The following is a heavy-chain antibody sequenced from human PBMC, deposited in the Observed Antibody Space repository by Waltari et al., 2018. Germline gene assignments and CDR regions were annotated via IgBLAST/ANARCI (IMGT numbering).Heavy chain of an antibody. CDR1: GGPIDSGSYY. Sequence: QVQLQESGPGLVKPSQTLSLTCTVPGGPIDSGSYYWSWIRQPAGKGLEWIGRIYTSGSTNYNPSLKSRVTISVDTSKNQFSLNLSSVTAADTAVYYCARGPLLSKVDYWGQGTLVTVSS. D-gene: IGHD1-26*01. CDR2: IYTSGST. V-gene: IGHV4-61*02. CDR3: ARGPLLSKVDY. J-gene: IGHJ4*02.